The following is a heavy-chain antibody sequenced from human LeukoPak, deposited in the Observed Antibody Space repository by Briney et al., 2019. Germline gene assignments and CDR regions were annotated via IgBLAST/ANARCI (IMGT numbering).Heavy chain of an antibody. J-gene: IGHJ3*02. CDR3: ATGGAEMATISAFDI. CDR2: IIPILGIA. Sequence: SVKVSCKASGGTFSSYAISWVRQAPGQGLEWMGRIIPILGIANYAQKFQGRVTITADKSTSTAYMELSSLRSEDTAVYYCATGGAEMATISAFDIWDQGTMVTVSS. V-gene: IGHV1-69*04. CDR1: GGTFSSYA. D-gene: IGHD5-24*01.